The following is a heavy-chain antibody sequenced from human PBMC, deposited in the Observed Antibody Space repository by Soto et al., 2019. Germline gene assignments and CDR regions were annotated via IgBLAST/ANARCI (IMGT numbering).Heavy chain of an antibody. Sequence: PGGSLRLSCAASGFTFSSYGMHWVRQAPGKGLEWVAVISYDGSNKYYADSVKGRFTISRDNSKNTLYLQMNSLRAEDTAVYYCATPVAGYFDYWGQGTLVTVSS. CDR3: ATPVAGYFDY. CDR1: GFTFSSYG. J-gene: IGHJ4*02. CDR2: ISYDGSNK. D-gene: IGHD6-19*01. V-gene: IGHV3-30*03.